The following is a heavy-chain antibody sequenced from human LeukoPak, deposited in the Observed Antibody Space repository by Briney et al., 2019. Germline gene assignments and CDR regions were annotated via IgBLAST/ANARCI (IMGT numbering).Heavy chain of an antibody. D-gene: IGHD1-14*01. J-gene: IGHJ4*02. CDR1: GGSIGRFH. CDR3: ARWASISREPGGFFDH. Sequence: SETLSLTCTVSGGSIGRFHWSWIRQIPGKGLDHIGYIYYNGNTNYNPSLKSRVTMSVDASKNQFSLNVTSVTAADTAVYYCARWASISREPGGFFDHWGQGTLVTVSS. CDR2: IYYNGNT. V-gene: IGHV4-59*01.